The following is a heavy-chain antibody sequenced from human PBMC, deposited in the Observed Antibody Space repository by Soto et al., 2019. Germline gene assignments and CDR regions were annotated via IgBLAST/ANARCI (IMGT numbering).Heavy chain of an antibody. Sequence: GGSLRLSCAASGFTFSSYGMHWVRQAPGKGLEWVAVISYDGSNKYYADSVKGRFTISRDNSKNTLYLQMNSLRAEDTAVYYCAKGPSYGDYADYWGQGTLVTVSS. V-gene: IGHV3-30*18. D-gene: IGHD4-17*01. CDR2: ISYDGSNK. J-gene: IGHJ4*02. CDR3: AKGPSYGDYADY. CDR1: GFTFSSYG.